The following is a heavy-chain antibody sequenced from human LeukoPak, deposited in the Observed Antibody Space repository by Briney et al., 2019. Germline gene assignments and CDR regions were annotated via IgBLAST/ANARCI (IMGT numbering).Heavy chain of an antibody. Sequence: GGSLRLSCAASGFTISSNYMAWLRQAPGKGLEWVSVLYSGGDTYYADSVKGRFTISRDNSKNTLYLEMNSLKAEDAAVYYCARYGSGSCFDYWGQGTLVTVSS. CDR3: ARYGSGSCFDY. CDR1: GFTISSNY. D-gene: IGHD3-10*01. CDR2: LYSGGDT. J-gene: IGHJ4*02. V-gene: IGHV3-66*01.